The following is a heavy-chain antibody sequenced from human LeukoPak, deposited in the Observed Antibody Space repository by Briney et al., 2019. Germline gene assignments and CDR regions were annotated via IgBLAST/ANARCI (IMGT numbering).Heavy chain of an antibody. J-gene: IGHJ4*02. CDR3: ANSPRDYYGSGSSHPFDS. CDR1: GFTFSSYA. CDR2: ISGGGDST. V-gene: IGHV3-23*01. Sequence: PGGSLRLSCAASGFTFSSYAMSWVRQAPGKGLEWVSAISGGGDSTYYADSVKGRFTISRDNSKNTLYLQMNGLRAEDAAVYYCANSPRDYYGSGSSHPFDSWGQGTLVTVSS. D-gene: IGHD3-10*01.